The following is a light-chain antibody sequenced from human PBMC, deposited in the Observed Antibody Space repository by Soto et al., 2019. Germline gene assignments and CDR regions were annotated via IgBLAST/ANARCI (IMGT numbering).Light chain of an antibody. Sequence: QPVLTQSSSASASLGSSVKLTCTLSSGHSSYIIAWHQQQPGKAPRYLMKLEGSGSYNKGSGVPARFSGSSSGADRYLTISNLQSEDEADYYCETWDSNTLVVFGGGTKLTVL. CDR2: LEGSGSY. J-gene: IGLJ2*01. V-gene: IGLV4-60*03. CDR3: ETWDSNTLVV. CDR1: SGHSSYI.